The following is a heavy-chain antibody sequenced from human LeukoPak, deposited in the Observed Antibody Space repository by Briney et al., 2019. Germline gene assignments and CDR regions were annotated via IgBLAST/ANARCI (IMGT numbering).Heavy chain of an antibody. Sequence: PSETLSLSCAVYGVSISGYYWSWIRQPRGKGLEGIGENNHSGSTNYNPSLKSRVTISVDTSKNQFSLKLSSVTAADTAVYYCARNSWYPYYFDYWGQGTLVTVSS. V-gene: IGHV4-34*01. J-gene: IGHJ4*02. CDR1: GVSISGYY. CDR2: NNHSGST. CDR3: ARNSWYPYYFDY. D-gene: IGHD6-13*01.